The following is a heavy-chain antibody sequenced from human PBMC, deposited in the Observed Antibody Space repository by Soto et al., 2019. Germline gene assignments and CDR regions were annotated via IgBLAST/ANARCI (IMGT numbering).Heavy chain of an antibody. CDR2: IYYSGST. CDR3: ATSNWFDP. CDR1: GGSISSRGYY. V-gene: IGHV4-39*01. Sequence: QLQLQESGPGLVKPSETLSLTCTVSGGSISSRGYYWGWIRQPPGKGLEWIGTIYYSGSTYYNPSXKSRVPISVDTSTPPFSLKLSSVTAADTAVYYCATSNWFDPWGQGTLVTVSS. J-gene: IGHJ5*02.